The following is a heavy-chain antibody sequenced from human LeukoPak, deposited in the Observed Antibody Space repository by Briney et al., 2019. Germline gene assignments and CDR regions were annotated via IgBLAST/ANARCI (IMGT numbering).Heavy chain of an antibody. CDR2: ISGSGGST. J-gene: IGHJ4*02. CDR1: GFTFSSYA. CDR3: AKTVDYYDSSGYYIDY. V-gene: IGHV3-23*01. Sequence: PGGSLTLSCAASGFTFSSYAMSWVRQAPGKGLEWVSAISGSGGSTYYADSVKGRFTISRDNSKNTLYLQMNSLRAEDTAVYYCAKTVDYYDSSGYYIDYWGQGTLVTVSS. D-gene: IGHD3-22*01.